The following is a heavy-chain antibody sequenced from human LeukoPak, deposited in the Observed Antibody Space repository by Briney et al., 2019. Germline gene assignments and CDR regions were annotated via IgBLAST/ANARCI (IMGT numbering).Heavy chain of an antibody. D-gene: IGHD3-10*01. CDR3: ARALDYYGSGSYFGRVPPHY. J-gene: IGHJ4*02. CDR1: GYTFTSYD. CDR2: MNPNSGNT. V-gene: IGHV1-8*01. Sequence: ASVKVSCKASGYTFTSYDINWVRQATGQGLEWMGWMNPNSGNTGYAQKFQGRVTMTRNTSISTAYMELSSLRSEDTAVYYCARALDYYGSGSYFGRVPPHYWGQGTLVTVSS.